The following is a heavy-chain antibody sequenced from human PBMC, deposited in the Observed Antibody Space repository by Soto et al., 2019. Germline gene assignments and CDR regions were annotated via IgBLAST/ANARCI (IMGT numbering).Heavy chain of an antibody. J-gene: IGHJ6*02. V-gene: IGHV4-39*01. CDR1: GGSISSSSYY. Sequence: PSETLSLTCTVSGGSISSSSYYWGWIRQPPGKGLEWFGSIYYSGSTYYNPSLEGRVTISVDTSKNQFSLKLSSVTAADTAVYYCARLPLAAHAPRTNYYYYGMDVWGQGTTVTVSS. D-gene: IGHD6-6*01. CDR2: IYYSGST. CDR3: ARLPLAAHAPRTNYYYYGMDV.